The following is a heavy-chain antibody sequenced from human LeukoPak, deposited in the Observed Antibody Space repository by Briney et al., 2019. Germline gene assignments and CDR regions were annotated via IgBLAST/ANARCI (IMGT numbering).Heavy chain of an antibody. CDR3: AKFNGDLSSSWYNGYFDY. V-gene: IGHV3-23*01. CDR2: VTGSGRST. CDR1: GFTFNRYA. Sequence: GGSLRLSCVASGFTFNRYAMSWVGQGPGKGLEWVSSVTGSGRSTYYADTVKGRFTISRDNSKNTLYLQMNSLRAEDTAIYYCAKFNGDLSSSWYNGYFDYWGQGALVTVSS. D-gene: IGHD6-13*01. J-gene: IGHJ4*02.